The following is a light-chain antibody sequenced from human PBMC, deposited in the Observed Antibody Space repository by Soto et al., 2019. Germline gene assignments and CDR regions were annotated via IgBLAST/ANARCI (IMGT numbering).Light chain of an antibody. CDR3: QQYGYSPIT. J-gene: IGKJ5*01. Sequence: EVVLTQCPVTLSLSPGERATLSCRASQNVYINSLAWYQQRPGQTPRLLIYGASTRAAAIPDRFSGSGSGAAFTLTIDGLEPEDFVVYYCQQYGYSPITFGQGTRLEIK. CDR1: QNVYINS. V-gene: IGKV3-20*01. CDR2: GAS.